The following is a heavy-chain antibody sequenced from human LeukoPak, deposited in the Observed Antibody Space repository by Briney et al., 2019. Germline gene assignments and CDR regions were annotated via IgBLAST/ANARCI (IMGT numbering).Heavy chain of an antibody. V-gene: IGHV1-18*04. Sequence: GASVKVSCKASGYTFTSYYMHWVRQAPGQGLEWMGWISAYNGNTNYAQKLQGRVTMTTDTSTSTAYMELRSLRSDDTAVYYCARNEDSGSYGYWGQGTLVTVSS. D-gene: IGHD3-10*01. J-gene: IGHJ4*02. CDR1: GYTFTSYY. CDR3: ARNEDSGSYGY. CDR2: ISAYNGNT.